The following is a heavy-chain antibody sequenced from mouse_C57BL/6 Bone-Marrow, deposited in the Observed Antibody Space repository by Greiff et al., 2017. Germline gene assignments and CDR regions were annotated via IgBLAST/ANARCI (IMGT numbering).Heavy chain of an antibody. CDR1: GYTFTSYW. V-gene: IGHV1-55*01. Sequence: VQLQQPGAELVKPGASVKMSCKASGYTFTSYWITWVKQRPGQGLEWIGDIYPGSGSTNYNEKFKSKATLTVDTSSSTAYMQLSSLTSEDSAVYYGARRPNYYGSSYLYAMDYWGQGTSVTVSS. CDR2: IYPGSGST. D-gene: IGHD1-1*01. CDR3: ARRPNYYGSSYLYAMDY. J-gene: IGHJ4*01.